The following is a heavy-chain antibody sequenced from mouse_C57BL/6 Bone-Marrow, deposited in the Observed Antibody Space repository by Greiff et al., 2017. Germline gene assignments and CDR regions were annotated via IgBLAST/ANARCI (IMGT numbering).Heavy chain of an antibody. CDR1: GFTFSDYG. D-gene: IGHD2-4*01. J-gene: IGHJ2*01. Sequence: EVKLVESGGGLVKPGGSLKLSCAASGFTFSDYGMHWVRQAPEKGLEWVAYISSGSSTIYYADTVKGRFTISRDNAKNTLFLQMTSLRSEDTAMYYCARGDDYDEDFDYWGQGTTLTVSS. CDR2: ISSGSSTI. V-gene: IGHV5-17*01. CDR3: ARGDDYDEDFDY.